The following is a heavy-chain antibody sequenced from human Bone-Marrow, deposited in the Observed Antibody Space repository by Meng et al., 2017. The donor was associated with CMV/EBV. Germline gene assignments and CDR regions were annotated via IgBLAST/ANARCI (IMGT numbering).Heavy chain of an antibody. Sequence: GESLKISCAASGFTVSSNYMSWVRQAPGKGLEWVSVIYSGGSTYYADSVKGRFTISRDNSKNTLYLQMNSLRAEDTAVYYCARDKGGTTLGAGYYYGMDVWGQGTTVTVSS. CDR2: IYSGGST. CDR1: GFTVSSNY. D-gene: IGHD1-7*01. V-gene: IGHV3-66*02. J-gene: IGHJ6*02. CDR3: ARDKGGTTLGAGYYYGMDV.